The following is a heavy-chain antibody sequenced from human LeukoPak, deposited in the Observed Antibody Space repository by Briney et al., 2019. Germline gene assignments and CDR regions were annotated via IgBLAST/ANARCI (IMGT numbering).Heavy chain of an antibody. V-gene: IGHV3-21*01. Sequence: GGSLRLSCAASGFTFSSYSMNWVRQAPGKGLEWVPSISSNSNIYYADSVKGRFTISRDNAKNSLYLQMNSLRAEDTAVYYCAREESSSSAYYFDYWGQGALVTVSS. D-gene: IGHD6-6*01. CDR3: AREESSSSAYYFDY. CDR2: ISSNSNI. CDR1: GFTFSSYS. J-gene: IGHJ4*02.